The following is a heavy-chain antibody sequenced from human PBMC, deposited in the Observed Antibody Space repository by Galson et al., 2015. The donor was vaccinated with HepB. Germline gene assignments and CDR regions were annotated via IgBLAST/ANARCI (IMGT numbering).Heavy chain of an antibody. CDR2: ISYDGSNK. CDR3: AKDPYLYSALAGTMAGFDY. CDR1: GFTFSNHG. D-gene: IGHD6-19*01. J-gene: IGHJ4*02. Sequence: SLRLSCAASGFTFSNHGMHWVRQAQRKGLEWVAVISYDGSNKYYADSVKGRFTISRDNSKNTLYLQMNSLRAEDTALYYCAKDPYLYSALAGTMAGFDYWGQGTLVTVSS. V-gene: IGHV3-30*18.